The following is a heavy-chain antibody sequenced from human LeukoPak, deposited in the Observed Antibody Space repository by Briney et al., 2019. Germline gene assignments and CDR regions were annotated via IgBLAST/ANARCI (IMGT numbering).Heavy chain of an antibody. V-gene: IGHV1-18*01. J-gene: IGHJ4*02. Sequence: VSVKVSCKSSGYTFTSKGVSWVRQAPGEGLEWMGWISANSGNTNYAQKFQGRVTMTTDTSSSTVYMELRSLRSDDTALYYCARDNNYRFDYWGQGTLVTVPS. D-gene: IGHD5-24*01. CDR1: GYTFTSKG. CDR3: ARDNNYRFDY. CDR2: ISANSGNT.